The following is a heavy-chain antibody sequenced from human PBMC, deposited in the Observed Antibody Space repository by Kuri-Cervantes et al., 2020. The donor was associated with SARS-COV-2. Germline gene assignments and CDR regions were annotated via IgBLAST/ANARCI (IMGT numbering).Heavy chain of an antibody. CDR1: GFTFSSYD. V-gene: IGHV3-13*04. CDR2: IGTAGDT. J-gene: IGHJ6*02. D-gene: IGHD3-10*01. Sequence: GESLKISCAASGFTFSSYDMHWVRQATGKGLEWVSAIGTAGDTYYPGSVKGRFTISRENAKNSLYLQMNSLRAGDTAVYYCASMVRGNYGMDVWGQGTTVTVSS. CDR3: ASMVRGNYGMDV.